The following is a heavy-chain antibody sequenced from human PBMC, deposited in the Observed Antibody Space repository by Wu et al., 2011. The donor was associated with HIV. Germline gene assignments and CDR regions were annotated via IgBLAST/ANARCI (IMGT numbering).Heavy chain of an antibody. CDR1: GYTFTSYG. CDR3: ARAYDLWSGSGYYYYMDV. CDR2: ISAYNGNT. V-gene: IGHV1-18*01. Sequence: QVQLVQSGAEVKKPGASVKVSCKASGYTFTSYGISWVRQAPGQGLEWMGWISAYNGNTNYAQKVQGRVIMTTDTSTSTAYMELRSLRSDDSAVYYCARAYDLWSGSGYYYYMDVWGKGTTVSVSS. D-gene: IGHD3-3*01. J-gene: IGHJ6*03.